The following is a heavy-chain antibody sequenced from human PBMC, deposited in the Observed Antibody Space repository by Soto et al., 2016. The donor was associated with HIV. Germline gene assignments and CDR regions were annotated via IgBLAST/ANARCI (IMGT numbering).Heavy chain of an antibody. CDR3: ARGWQYYGSGGGDY. D-gene: IGHD3-10*01. CDR2: INPNSGGT. V-gene: IGHV1-2*02. CDR1: GYTFTGYY. Sequence: QVQLVQSGAEVKKPGASVKVSCKASGYTFTGYYMHWVRQAPGQGLEWMGWINPNSGGTNYAQKFQGRVTMTRYTSISTAYMELSSLRSEDTAVYYCARGWQYYGSGGGDYWGQGTLVTVSS. J-gene: IGHJ4*02.